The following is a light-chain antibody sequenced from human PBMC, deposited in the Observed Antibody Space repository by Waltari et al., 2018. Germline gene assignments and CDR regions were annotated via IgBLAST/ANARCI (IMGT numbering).Light chain of an antibody. CDR3: HSRDSSGDVL. V-gene: IGLV3-19*01. CDR2: GKN. J-gene: IGLJ2*01. Sequence: SSELTQDPAVSVALGQTVRITCHGDNLRTYYLSWFQQKPGQAPALVIYGKNNRPSGIPDRFSASSSGSTASLTIIGAQAEDEADYYCHSRDSSGDVLIGGGTKLTVL. CDR1: NLRTYY.